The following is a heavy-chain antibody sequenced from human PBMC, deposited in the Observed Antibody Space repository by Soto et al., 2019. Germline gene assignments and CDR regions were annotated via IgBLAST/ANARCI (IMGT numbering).Heavy chain of an antibody. CDR1: GASISSYY. CDR3: ARDRSSALYNWFDP. J-gene: IGHJ5*02. CDR2: ISYSGST. D-gene: IGHD6-19*01. Sequence: SETLSLTCTVSGASISSYYWMWIRQPPGKGLEWIGYISYSGSTNYNPSLKSRVTISLDSSKNQFSLKLTSVTAADTAVYYCARDRSSALYNWFDPWGQGTLVTVSS. V-gene: IGHV4-59*01.